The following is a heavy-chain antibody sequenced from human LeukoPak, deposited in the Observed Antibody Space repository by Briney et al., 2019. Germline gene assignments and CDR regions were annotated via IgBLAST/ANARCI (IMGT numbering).Heavy chain of an antibody. CDR1: GFTFSSYE. D-gene: IGHD1-26*01. CDR3: ARAYSERYGLGYYYMDV. CDR2: ISSSNSDI. V-gene: IGHV3-48*03. J-gene: IGHJ6*03. Sequence: GGSLRLSCAASGFTFSSYEVNWVRQAPGKGLEWVSYISSSNSDIYYADSVKGRFTISRDNAKNSLYLQMNSLRVEDTAVYYCARAYSERYGLGYYYMDVWGKGATVTVSS.